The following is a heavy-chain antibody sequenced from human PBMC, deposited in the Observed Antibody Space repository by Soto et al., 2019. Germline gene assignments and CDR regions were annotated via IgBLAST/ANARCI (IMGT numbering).Heavy chain of an antibody. Sequence: SVKVSCKASGGTFSGYALSWVRTAPGQGLEWLGVIIPIFGTANYAQKFQGRVTITADESTSTAYMELSSLRSEDTAVYYCARCGTPERFRFSWNQLGFYYGMSVGGQGTTVTVS. CDR1: GGTFSGYA. D-gene: IGHD1-20*01. CDR2: IIPIFGTA. J-gene: IGHJ6*02. CDR3: ARCGTPERFRFSWNQLGFYYGMSV. V-gene: IGHV1-69*13.